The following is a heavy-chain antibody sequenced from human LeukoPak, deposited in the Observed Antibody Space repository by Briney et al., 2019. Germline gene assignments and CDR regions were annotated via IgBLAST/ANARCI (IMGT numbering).Heavy chain of an antibody. D-gene: IGHD3-3*01. CDR2: INHSGST. V-gene: IGHV4-34*01. Sequence: PSETLSLTCAVYGGSFSGYYWSWIRQPPGKGLEWIGEINHSGSTNYNPSLKSRVTISVDTSKNQFSLKLGSVTAADTAVYYCARQRRDFWSGEYYYGMDVWGQGTTVTVSS. J-gene: IGHJ6*02. CDR3: ARQRRDFWSGEYYYGMDV. CDR1: GGSFSGYY.